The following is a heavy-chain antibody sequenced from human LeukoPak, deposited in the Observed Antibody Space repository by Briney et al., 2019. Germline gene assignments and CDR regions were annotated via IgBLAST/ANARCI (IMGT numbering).Heavy chain of an antibody. CDR3: ARHVEIAVAGPIDY. CDR1: GGSISSGDYY. Sequence: SETLSLTCTVSGGSISSGDYYWSWIRQPPGKGLEWIGYIYYSGSTYYNPSLKSRVTISVDTSKNQFSLKLSSVTAADTAVYYCARHVEIAVAGPIDYWGQGTLVTVSS. V-gene: IGHV4-39*01. D-gene: IGHD6-19*01. J-gene: IGHJ4*02. CDR2: IYYSGST.